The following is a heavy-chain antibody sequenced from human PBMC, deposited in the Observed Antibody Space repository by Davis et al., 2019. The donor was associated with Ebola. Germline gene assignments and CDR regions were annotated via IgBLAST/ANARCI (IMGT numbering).Heavy chain of an antibody. Sequence: GESLKISCAASGFTFSTYGMHWVRQAPGKGLEWVAIISYDGNNEEYADSVKGRFTISRDNSKNTLYLQMNSLRPEETALYYCARDPGILRLVGDYYFDYWGQGTLVTVSS. CDR2: ISYDGNNE. D-gene: IGHD3-10*01. V-gene: IGHV3-30-3*01. CDR3: ARDPGILRLVGDYYFDY. J-gene: IGHJ4*02. CDR1: GFTFSTYG.